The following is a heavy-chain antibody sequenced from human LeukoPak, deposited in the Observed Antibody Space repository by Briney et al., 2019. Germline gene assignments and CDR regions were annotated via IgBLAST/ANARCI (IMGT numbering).Heavy chain of an antibody. Sequence: GGSLRLSCAASGFTFSSYSMNWVRQAPGKGLEWVSSISSSSSYIYYADSVKGRFTISRDNAKKSLYLQMNSLRAEDTAVYYCARATTYDILTGFSDYWGQGTLVTVSS. CDR2: ISSSSSYI. J-gene: IGHJ4*02. V-gene: IGHV3-21*01. CDR3: ARATTYDILTGFSDY. CDR1: GFTFSSYS. D-gene: IGHD3-9*01.